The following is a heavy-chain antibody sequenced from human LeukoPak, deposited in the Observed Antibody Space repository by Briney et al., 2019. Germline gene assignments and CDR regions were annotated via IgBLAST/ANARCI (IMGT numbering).Heavy chain of an antibody. J-gene: IGHJ4*02. CDR1: GFTFSNAW. Sequence: GGSLRLSCAASGFTFSNAWMNWVRQAPGKGPEWVSSISGSGDSTYYADSVKGRFTISRDNSKNTLYLQMHSLRAEDTAVYYCAKGIGGQIAAANRWGQGILVTVSS. D-gene: IGHD6-13*01. CDR3: AKGIGGQIAAANR. V-gene: IGHV3-23*01. CDR2: ISGSGDST.